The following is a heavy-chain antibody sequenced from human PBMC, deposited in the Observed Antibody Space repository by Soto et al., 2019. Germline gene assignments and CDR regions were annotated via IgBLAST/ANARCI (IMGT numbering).Heavy chain of an antibody. CDR1: GYTFTSYY. V-gene: IGHV1-46*01. J-gene: IGHJ5*02. CDR3: ARDPLVRVWSPGKARWFDP. D-gene: IGHD2-8*02. CDR2: INPSGGST. Sequence: GASVKVSCKASGYTFTSYYMHWVRQAPGQGLEWMGIINPSGGSTSYAQKFQGRVTMTRDTSTSTVYMELSSLRSEDTAVYYCARDPLVRVWSPGKARWFDPWGQGTLVTVSS.